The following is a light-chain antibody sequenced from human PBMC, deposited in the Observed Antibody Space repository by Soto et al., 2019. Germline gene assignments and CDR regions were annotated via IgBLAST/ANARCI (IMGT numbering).Light chain of an antibody. V-gene: IGKV3D-15*01. CDR3: QQYDNWPRT. CDR2: DAS. J-gene: IGKJ1*01. CDR1: QSVSSN. Sequence: EMVMTQSPATLSVSPGERATLSCRASQSVSSNLAWYQQKPGQAPRLLIYDASNRATGIPARFSGSGSGTDFTLTISSLKSEDFAVYYCQQYDNWPRTFGQGTKVDIK.